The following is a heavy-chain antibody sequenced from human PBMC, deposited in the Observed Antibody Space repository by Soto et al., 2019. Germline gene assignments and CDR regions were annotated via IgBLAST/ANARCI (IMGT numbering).Heavy chain of an antibody. J-gene: IGHJ6*02. CDR2: ISYDGSNK. V-gene: IGHV3-30*18. CDR3: AKWVEELITMAPMDV. CDR1: GFTFSSYG. D-gene: IGHD3-10*01. Sequence: GGSLRLSCAASGFTFSSYGMHWVRQAPGKGLEWVAVISYDGSNKYYADSVKGRFTISRDNSKNTLYLQMNSLRAEDTAVYYCAKWVEELITMAPMDVWGQGTTVTVSS.